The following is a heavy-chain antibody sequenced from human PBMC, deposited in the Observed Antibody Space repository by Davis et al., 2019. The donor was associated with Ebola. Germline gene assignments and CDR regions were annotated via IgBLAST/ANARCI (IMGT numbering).Heavy chain of an antibody. D-gene: IGHD4-17*01. V-gene: IGHV4-30-2*01. J-gene: IGHJ6*02. CDR3: VSSTRTVTMGYYYYAMDV. Sequence: LRLSCAVSGDSISSGAYSWSWIRQPPGTALEWIGYIYHSASTSYNPSLKSRVTISVDRSKNQFSLKLSSVTAADTAVYYCVSSTRTVTMGYYYYAMDVWGQGTAVTVSS. CDR1: GDSISSGAYS. CDR2: IYHSAST.